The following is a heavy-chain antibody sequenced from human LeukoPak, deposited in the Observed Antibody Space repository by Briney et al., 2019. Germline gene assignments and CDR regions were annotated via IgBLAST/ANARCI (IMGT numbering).Heavy chain of an antibody. J-gene: IGHJ6*02. V-gene: IGHV1-18*01. CDR3: ARVLRRDILTGYYPRYYYYGMDV. D-gene: IGHD3-9*01. CDR2: ISAYNGNT. CDR1: GYTFTSYG. Sequence: GASVKVSCKASGYTFTSYGISWVRQAPGQGLEWMGWISAYNGNTNYAQKLQGRVTMTTDTSTSTAYMELRSLRSDDTAVYYCARVLRRDILTGYYPRYYYYGMDVWGQGPTVTVSS.